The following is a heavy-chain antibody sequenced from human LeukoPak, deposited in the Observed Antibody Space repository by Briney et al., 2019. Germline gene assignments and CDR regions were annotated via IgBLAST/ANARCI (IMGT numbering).Heavy chain of an antibody. CDR1: GGSIISSSYY. Sequence: SETLSPTCTVSGGSIISSSYYWGWIRQPPGKGLEWIGSIYYSGSTYYNPSLKSRVTISVDTSKSQFSLKLSSVTAADTAVYYCARDSPLRYFDWALYNWFDPWGQGTLVTVSS. J-gene: IGHJ5*02. V-gene: IGHV4-39*02. CDR3: ARDSPLRYFDWALYNWFDP. D-gene: IGHD3-9*01. CDR2: IYYSGST.